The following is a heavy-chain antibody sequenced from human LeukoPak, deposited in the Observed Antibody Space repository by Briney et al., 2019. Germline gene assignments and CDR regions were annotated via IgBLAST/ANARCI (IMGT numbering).Heavy chain of an antibody. J-gene: IGHJ3*02. CDR1: GYTFTGYY. CDR3: ARDVYYYDSTGAFDM. CDR2: INPNSGGT. V-gene: IGHV1-2*06. Sequence: ASVKVSCKASGYTFTGYYMHWVRQAPGQGLEWMGRINPNSGGTNYAQKFQGRVTMTRDTSISTVYMELSGVRTDDTAVCYCARDVYYYDSTGAFDMWGQGTMVTVSS. D-gene: IGHD3-22*01.